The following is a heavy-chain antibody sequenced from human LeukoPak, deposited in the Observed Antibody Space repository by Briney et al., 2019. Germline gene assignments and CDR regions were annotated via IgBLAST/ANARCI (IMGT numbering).Heavy chain of an antibody. CDR2: FNPIFGSA. J-gene: IGHJ5*02. CDR1: GDSFGTYG. V-gene: IGHV1-69*05. CDR3: ARDFGSGVFDP. D-gene: IGHD3-10*01. Sequence: PKASVKVSCKASGDSFGTYGITWVRQALGQGLEWMGGFNPIFGSAQYAQKFQGRVAITMDVSARTVYMELSSLRSEDTTIYYCARDFGSGVFDPWGQGTLVTVSS.